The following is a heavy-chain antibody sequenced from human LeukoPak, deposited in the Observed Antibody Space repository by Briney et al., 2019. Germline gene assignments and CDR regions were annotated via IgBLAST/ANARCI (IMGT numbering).Heavy chain of an antibody. CDR2: ISSSGSTI. CDR1: GFTFSDSY. J-gene: IGHJ4*02. CDR3: GKTTVGYSSGRYPGWPVDY. D-gene: IGHD2-15*01. V-gene: IGHV3-11*01. Sequence: GGSLRLSCAASGFTFSDSYMSWIRQAPGKGLEYISYISSSGSTIYYADSVKGRFTPSRDNAKNSLSLEMNSLRAEDTAVYYCGKTTVGYSSGRYPGWPVDYWGQGALVTVSS.